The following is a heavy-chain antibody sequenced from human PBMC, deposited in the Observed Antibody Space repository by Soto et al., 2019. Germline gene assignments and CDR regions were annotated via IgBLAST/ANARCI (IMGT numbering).Heavy chain of an antibody. CDR2: ISYDGSNQ. Sequence: QVHLLESGGGVVQPGKSLRLSCAASGFTFSSYGMHWVRQAPGMRLEWVAIISYDGSNQYYADSVKGRFTISRHNSKNTLYLQMNSLRAEDTAVYYCAKRRKLGDYYYYGMDVWGQGTTVTVSS. J-gene: IGHJ6*02. V-gene: IGHV3-30*18. CDR1: GFTFSSYG. CDR3: AKRRKLGDYYYYGMDV. D-gene: IGHD3-10*01.